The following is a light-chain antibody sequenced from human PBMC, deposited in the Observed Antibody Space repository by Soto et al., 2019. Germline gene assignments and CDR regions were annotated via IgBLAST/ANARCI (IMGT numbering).Light chain of an antibody. V-gene: IGLV2-18*03. CDR2: EVS. CDR3: NSYTSSSTYV. J-gene: IGLJ1*01. Sequence: QSVLTQPPSVSGSPLHSVTISCTGTSSDVGSYNRVSWYQQPPGTAPKLMIYEVSNRPSGVPDRFSGSKSGNTASLTTSGLQAEDEADYYCNSYTSSSTYVFGTGTKVTVL. CDR1: SSDVGSYNR.